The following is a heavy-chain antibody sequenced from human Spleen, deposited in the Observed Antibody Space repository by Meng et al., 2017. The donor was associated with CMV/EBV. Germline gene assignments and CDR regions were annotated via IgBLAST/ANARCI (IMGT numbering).Heavy chain of an antibody. V-gene: IGHV4-39*07. CDR1: GASISSGDYY. CDR3: ATWTIVVVPAAKWDDY. D-gene: IGHD2-2*01. Sequence: GSLRLSCSVSGASISSGDYYWSWIRQPPGKGLEWIGSIYYSGSTYYNPSLKSRVTISVDTSKNQFSLKLSSVTAADTAVYYCATWTIVVVPAAKWDDYWGQGTLVTVSS. J-gene: IGHJ4*02. CDR2: IYYSGST.